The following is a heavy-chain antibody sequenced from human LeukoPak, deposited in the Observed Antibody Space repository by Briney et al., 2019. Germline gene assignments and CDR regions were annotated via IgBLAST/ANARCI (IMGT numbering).Heavy chain of an antibody. CDR2: IYSGGST. J-gene: IGHJ4*02. Sequence: GGSLRLSCAASGFTVSSNYMSWVRQAPGKGLEWVSVIYSGGSTYYADSVKGRFTISRDNSKNTLYLQMNSLRAEDTAVYYCASDPKGSGYEFDYWGQGTLVTISS. CDR1: GFTVSSNY. D-gene: IGHD5-12*01. CDR3: ASDPKGSGYEFDY. V-gene: IGHV3-66*01.